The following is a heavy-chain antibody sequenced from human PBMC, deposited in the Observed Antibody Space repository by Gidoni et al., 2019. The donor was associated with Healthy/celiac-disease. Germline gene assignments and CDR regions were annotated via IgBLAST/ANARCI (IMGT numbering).Heavy chain of an antibody. CDR2: ISYDGSNK. Sequence: QVQLVESGGGVVQPGRSLSLSCAASGFTFSSYAMHWVRQAPGKGLEWVAVISYDGSNKYYADSVKGRFTISRDNSKNTLYLQMNSLRAEDTAVYYCARDFRYFDLWGRGTLVTVSS. J-gene: IGHJ2*01. V-gene: IGHV3-30-3*01. CDR1: GFTFSSYA. CDR3: ARDFRYFDL.